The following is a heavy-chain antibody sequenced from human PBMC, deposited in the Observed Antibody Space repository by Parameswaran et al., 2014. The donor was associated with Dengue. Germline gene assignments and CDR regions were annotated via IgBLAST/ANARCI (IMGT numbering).Heavy chain of an antibody. V-gene: IGHV4-31*02. J-gene: IGHJ4*02. CDR2: IYYSGST. Sequence: RWIRQPPGKGLEWIGYIYYSGSTYYNPSLKSRVTISVDTSKNQFSLKLSSVTAADTAVYYCARYDSSGYYLFDYWGQGTLVTVSS. D-gene: IGHD3-22*01. CDR3: ARYDSSGYYLFDY.